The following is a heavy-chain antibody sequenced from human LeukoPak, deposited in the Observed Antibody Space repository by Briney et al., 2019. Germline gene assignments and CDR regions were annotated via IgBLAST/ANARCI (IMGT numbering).Heavy chain of an antibody. V-gene: IGHV4-39*07. CDR2: IYYSGST. CDR3: ARADGDYVYNWSDP. CDR1: GGSISSSSYY. D-gene: IGHD4-17*01. Sequence: PSETLSLTCTVSGGSISSSSYYWGWIRQPPGKGLEWIGSIYYSGSTYYNPSLKSRVTISVDTSKNQFSLKLSSVTAADTAVYYCARADGDYVYNWSDPWGQGTLVTVSS. J-gene: IGHJ5*02.